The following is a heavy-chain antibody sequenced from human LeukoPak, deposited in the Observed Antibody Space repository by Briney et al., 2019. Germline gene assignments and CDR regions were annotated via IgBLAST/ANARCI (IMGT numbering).Heavy chain of an antibody. Sequence: PGGSLRLSCAASGPHFSDYWMSWVRQAPGKGLEWVANIKTDGSEKYYVDSVKGRFTISRDNAKNSLYLQMNSLRAEDTTVYYCATSNAKAAFDIWGQGTMVTVS. D-gene: IGHD1-1*01. CDR1: GPHFSDYW. J-gene: IGHJ3*02. CDR3: ATSNAKAAFDI. V-gene: IGHV3-7*01. CDR2: IKTDGSEK.